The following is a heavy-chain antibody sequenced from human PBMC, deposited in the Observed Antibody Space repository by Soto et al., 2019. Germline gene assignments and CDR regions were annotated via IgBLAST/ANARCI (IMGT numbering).Heavy chain of an antibody. J-gene: IGHJ6*02. D-gene: IGHD3-3*01. V-gene: IGHV1-69*01. Sequence: QVQLVQSGAEVKKPGSSVKVSCKASGGTFSSYAISWVRQAPGQGLEWMGGIIPIFGTANYAQKFQGRVTITADESTSTAYMELRSLRSEDTAVYYCASQCITIFGVVIVFYYYGMDVWGQGTTVTVSS. CDR1: GGTFSSYA. CDR2: IIPIFGTA. CDR3: ASQCITIFGVVIVFYYYGMDV.